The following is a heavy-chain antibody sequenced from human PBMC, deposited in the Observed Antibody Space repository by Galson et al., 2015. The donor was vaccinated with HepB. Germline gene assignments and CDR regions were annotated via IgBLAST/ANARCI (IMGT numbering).Heavy chain of an antibody. CDR3: AKGQSEVQLQLFDY. Sequence: SLRLSCAASGFTFDDYTMHWVRQTPGKGLEWVSLITWDGGNTYYTDSVRGRFTVSRDNSKNSLYLQMNSLRTEDTAFYYCAKGQSEVQLQLFDYWGQGTLVTVSS. D-gene: IGHD5-18*01. V-gene: IGHV3-43*01. CDR1: GFTFDDYT. CDR2: ITWDGGNT. J-gene: IGHJ4*02.